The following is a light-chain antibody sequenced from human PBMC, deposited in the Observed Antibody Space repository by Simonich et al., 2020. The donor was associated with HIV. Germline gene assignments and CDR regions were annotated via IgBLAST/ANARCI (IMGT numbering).Light chain of an antibody. Sequence: DIVMTQSPASLAVSLGERASINCRSGQSVLYSSNNKNYLAWYQQKPGQPPKLLIYWASTREYGVPDRFSGSGSGTDFNLTISSLQAEDVAVYYCQQYYDTPYTFGQGTKLEIK. CDR1: QSVLYSSNNKNY. J-gene: IGKJ2*01. V-gene: IGKV4-1*01. CDR2: WAS. CDR3: QQYYDTPYT.